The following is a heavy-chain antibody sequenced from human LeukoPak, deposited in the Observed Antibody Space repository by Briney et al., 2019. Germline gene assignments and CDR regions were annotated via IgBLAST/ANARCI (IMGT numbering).Heavy chain of an antibody. CDR1: GYPSTGYY. Sequence: ASVKVSCKASGYPSTGYYMHWGRQAPGHGLEWMGWINPNSGGSNYAQKFQGRVTMTRDTSISTAYMQLSRLRSDDTAVYYCARGNYYNSSGYYYNWLDLWGEGPLVSVSS. V-gene: IGHV1-2*02. D-gene: IGHD3-22*01. J-gene: IGHJ5*02. CDR3: ARGNYYNSSGYYYNWLDL. CDR2: INPNSGGS.